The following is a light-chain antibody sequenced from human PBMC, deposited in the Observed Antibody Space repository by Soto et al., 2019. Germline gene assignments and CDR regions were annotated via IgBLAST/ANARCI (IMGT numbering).Light chain of an antibody. CDR1: QGIRNS. CDR3: QQYNSYWT. Sequence: DIQMTQSPRSLSASVGDRVTITCRASQGIRNSLGWYQQKPGKAPKRLIYAASSLQSGVPSRFSGSGSGTEFTLTISSLQPDDFATYYCQQYNSYWTFGQGTKVDI. V-gene: IGKV1-17*01. J-gene: IGKJ1*01. CDR2: AAS.